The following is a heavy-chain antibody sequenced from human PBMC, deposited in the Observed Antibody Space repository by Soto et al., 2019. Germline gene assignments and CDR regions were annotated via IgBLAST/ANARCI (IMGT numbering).Heavy chain of an antibody. CDR2: IWYDGSNK. D-gene: IGHD6-13*01. J-gene: IGHJ4*02. CDR3: ARDRDSSSWYLDY. Sequence: HPGGSLRLSCAASGFTFSSYGMHWVRQAPGKGLEWVAVIWYDGSNKYYADSVKGRFTISRDNSKNTLYLQMNSLRAEDTAVYYCARDRDSSSWYLDYWGQGTLVTVSS. V-gene: IGHV3-33*01. CDR1: GFTFSSYG.